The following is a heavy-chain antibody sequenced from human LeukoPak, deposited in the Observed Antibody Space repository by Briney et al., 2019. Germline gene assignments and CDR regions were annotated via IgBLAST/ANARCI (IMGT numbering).Heavy chain of an antibody. CDR2: INPNSGGT. CDR3: ARNPHSGYYPHRYYMDV. Sequence: GASVKVSCKASGYTFTGYYMHWVRQAPGQGLEWMGWINPNSGGTNYAQKFQGRVTMTRDTSISTAYMELSRLRSDDTAVYYCARNPHSGYYPHRYYMDVWGKGTTVTVSS. CDR1: GYTFTGYY. V-gene: IGHV1-2*02. J-gene: IGHJ6*03. D-gene: IGHD3-22*01.